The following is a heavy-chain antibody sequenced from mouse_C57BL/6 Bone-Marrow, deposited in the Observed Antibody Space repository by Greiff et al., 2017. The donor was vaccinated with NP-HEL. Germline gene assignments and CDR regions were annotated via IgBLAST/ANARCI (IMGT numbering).Heavy chain of an antibody. Sequence: EVKLQESGPELVKPGASVKIPCKASGYTFTDYNMDWVKQSHGKSLEWIGDINPNNGGTIYNQKFKGKATLTVDKSSSTAYMELRSLTSEDTAVYYCAREGNYYGSSYYFDYWGQGTTLTVSS. V-gene: IGHV1-18*01. CDR2: INPNNGGT. D-gene: IGHD1-1*01. CDR1: GYTFTDYN. J-gene: IGHJ2*01. CDR3: AREGNYYGSSYYFDY.